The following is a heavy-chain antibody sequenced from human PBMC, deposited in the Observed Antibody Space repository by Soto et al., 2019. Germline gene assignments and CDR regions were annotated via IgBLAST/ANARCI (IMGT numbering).Heavy chain of an antibody. J-gene: IGHJ5*02. Sequence: QLQLTQSGGEARKPGASVRVSCAASGYKFSTYAISWLRQAPGQGLEWMGLVTRNSGYTNYAQKLQGRLILTTDIPSSTAYMELTSLRYDDTAIYYCATSYDTGFDPWGQGPLVSVS. CDR2: VTRNSGYT. CDR1: GYKFSTYA. V-gene: IGHV1-18*01. CDR3: ATSYDTGFDP. D-gene: IGHD3-9*01.